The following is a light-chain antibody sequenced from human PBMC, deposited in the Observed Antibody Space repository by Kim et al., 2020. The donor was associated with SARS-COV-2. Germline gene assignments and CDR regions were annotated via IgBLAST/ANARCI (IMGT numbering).Light chain of an antibody. CDR1: KSDVGGYDY. CDR2: DVT. J-gene: IGLJ1*01. V-gene: IGLV2-14*03. Sequence: QSALTQPAAVSGSLGQSITLSCTGGKSDVGGYDYVSWYQKHPGKSPKLLIYDVTSRASGLSNRFSGSKSGNTASLTISGLQAEDEAEYYCGSYTSTTAYVFGTGTKVTVL. CDR3: GSYTSTTAYV.